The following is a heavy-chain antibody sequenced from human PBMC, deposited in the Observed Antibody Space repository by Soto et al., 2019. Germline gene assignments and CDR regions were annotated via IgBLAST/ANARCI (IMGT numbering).Heavy chain of an antibody. J-gene: IGHJ5*02. V-gene: IGHV3-23*01. Sequence: VGSLRLSCAASGFSSSSYAVSWVRQAPGKGLAWVSVFDGSVGHTYYTNSVKGRFTISNDNSKNTLYLQMNSLRAENTAVYYCAREISSPELTYNWFDPWGQGTLVTVSS. D-gene: IGHD3-3*02. CDR1: GFSSSSYA. CDR3: AREISSPELTYNWFDP. CDR2: FDGSVGHT.